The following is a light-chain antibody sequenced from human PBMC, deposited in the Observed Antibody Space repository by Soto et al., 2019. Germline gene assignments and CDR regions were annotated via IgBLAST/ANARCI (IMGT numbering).Light chain of an antibody. CDR2: GAS. J-gene: IGKJ1*01. CDR1: QSVSSSY. Sequence: EIVLTQSPGTLSLSPGERATLSCRASQSVSSSYLAWYQQKPGQAPRLLIYGASSRATGIPDRFSGSGSGTDLTLTISKLEPEDFAEYYCQQYGSSPPWTFGQGTKVEIK. V-gene: IGKV3-20*01. CDR3: QQYGSSPPWT.